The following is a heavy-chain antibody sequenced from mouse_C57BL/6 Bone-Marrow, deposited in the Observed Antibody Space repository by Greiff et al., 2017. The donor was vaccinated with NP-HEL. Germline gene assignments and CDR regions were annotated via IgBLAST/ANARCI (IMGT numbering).Heavy chain of an antibody. D-gene: IGHD1-1*01. CDR2: ISSGSSTI. CDR3: ERLRWYFDV. CDR1: GFTFSDYV. V-gene: IGHV5-17*01. Sequence: DVMLVESGGGLVKPGGSLKLSCAASGFTFSDYVMHWVRQAPEKGLEWVAYISSGSSTIYYADTVKGRFTISRDNAKNNLFLQMTSLSSEDTAMYYCERLRWYFDVWGTGTTVTVSS. J-gene: IGHJ1*03.